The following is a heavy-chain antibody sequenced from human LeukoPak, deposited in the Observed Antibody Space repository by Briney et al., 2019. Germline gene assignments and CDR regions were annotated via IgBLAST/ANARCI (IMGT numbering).Heavy chain of an antibody. V-gene: IGHV4-38-2*02. CDR3: ASRKLGNDY. Sequence: PSETLSLTCTVSGYSISSGDYWGWIRQPPGKGLEWIGSICHSGRTYYNPSLKSRVTISVDTSKNQVSLIPTPVTAADTAVYYCASRKLGNDYWGQGTLVTVSS. CDR2: ICHSGRT. J-gene: IGHJ4*02. D-gene: IGHD7-27*01. CDR1: GYSISSGDY.